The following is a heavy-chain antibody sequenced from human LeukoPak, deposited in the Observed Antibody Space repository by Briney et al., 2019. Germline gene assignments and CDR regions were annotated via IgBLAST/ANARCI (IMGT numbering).Heavy chain of an antibody. J-gene: IGHJ4*02. CDR2: LSSSSSVI. Sequence: GGSLRLSCAASGFTFSTYAMDWVRQAPGKGLEWVSYLSSSSSVIYHADSVKGRFTISRDNAKNSLYLQMNSLRAEDTALYYCARGRITMVRGVINALFDYWGQGTLVTVSS. CDR1: GFTFSTYA. CDR3: ARGRITMVRGVINALFDY. V-gene: IGHV3-48*04. D-gene: IGHD3-10*01.